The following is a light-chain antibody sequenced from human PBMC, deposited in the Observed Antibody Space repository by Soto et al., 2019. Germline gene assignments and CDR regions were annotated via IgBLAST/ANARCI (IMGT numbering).Light chain of an antibody. CDR3: QSYDSSLSGWV. J-gene: IGLJ3*02. CDR1: SCNVGAGYD. Sequence: QSVLTQPPSVSGAPGQTVTISCTGSSCNVGAGYDVHWYQQLPGTAPKLLIYGNSNRPSGVSDRFSGSKSGTSASLAITGLQAEDEADYYCQSYDSSLSGWVFGGGTKLTVL. V-gene: IGLV1-40*01. CDR2: GNS.